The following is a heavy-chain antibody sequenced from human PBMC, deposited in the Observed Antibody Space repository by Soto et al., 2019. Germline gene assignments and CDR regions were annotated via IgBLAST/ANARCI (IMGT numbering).Heavy chain of an antibody. CDR2: ISAYNGNT. CDR3: ARDPPPPDY. Sequence: QVQLVQSGAEVKKPGASVKVSCKASGYTFASYAISWMRQAPGQGLEWMGWISAYNGNTNNAQKLHGRVTMTADTATSTAYMELRSRRSDDTAVYYCARDPPPPDYWGQGTLVTVSS. J-gene: IGHJ4*02. V-gene: IGHV1-18*01. CDR1: GYTFASYA.